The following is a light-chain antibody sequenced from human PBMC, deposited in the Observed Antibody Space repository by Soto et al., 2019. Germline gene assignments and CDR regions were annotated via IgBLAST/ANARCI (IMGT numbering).Light chain of an antibody. CDR1: SSDVGGYNY. J-gene: IGLJ1*01. CDR2: DVS. Sequence: QSVLTQPASVSGSPGQSITISCTGTSSDVGGYNYVSWYQQHPGKAPKLMIYDVSNRPSGVSNRFYGSKSGNTASLTTSGLQAEDEADYYCCSYTSSSTLVFGTGTKLTVL. V-gene: IGLV2-14*01. CDR3: CSYTSSSTLV.